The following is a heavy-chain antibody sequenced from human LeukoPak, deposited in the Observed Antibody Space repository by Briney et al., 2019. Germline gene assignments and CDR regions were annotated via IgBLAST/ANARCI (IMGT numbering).Heavy chain of an antibody. Sequence: SESLSLTCVVSGGSFSGYYWSWIRPRPGKGREWIGETNYSGRANYNTSHKSRVTISVDTYTNQFSLKLSSVTAAETAVYYCTRGRGLYYYYGMDVWGQGTTVTVSS. J-gene: IGHJ6*02. CDR1: GGSFSGYY. CDR3: TRGRGLYYYYGMDV. V-gene: IGHV4-34*01. CDR2: TNYSGRA.